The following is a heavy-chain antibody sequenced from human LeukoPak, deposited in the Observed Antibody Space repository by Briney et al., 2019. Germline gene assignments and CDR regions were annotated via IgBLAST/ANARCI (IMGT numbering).Heavy chain of an antibody. J-gene: IGHJ3*02. CDR3: ASVGGLYSTYAFDI. V-gene: IGHV1-8*03. D-gene: IGHD2-2*01. CDR2: MNPNSGNT. CDR1: GYTFTSYD. Sequence: ASVKVSCKASGYTFTSYDINWVRQATGQGLEWMGWMNPNSGNTGYAQKFQGRVTITRNTSISTAYMELSSLRSEDTAVYYCASVGGLYSTYAFDIWGQGTMLTVSS.